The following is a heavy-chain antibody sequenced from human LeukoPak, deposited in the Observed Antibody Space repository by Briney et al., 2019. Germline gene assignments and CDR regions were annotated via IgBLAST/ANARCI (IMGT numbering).Heavy chain of an antibody. V-gene: IGHV3-23*01. D-gene: IGHD3-22*01. CDR2: ISGSGGST. Sequence: GGSLRLSCAASGFTFSSYAMSWVRQAPGKGLEWVSAISGSGGSTYYADSVKGRFTISRDNSKNTLYLQMNSLRAEDTAVYYCARDRARSSGYYRTVVNWFDPWGQGTLVTVSS. CDR1: GFTFSSYA. CDR3: ARDRARSSGYYRTVVNWFDP. J-gene: IGHJ5*02.